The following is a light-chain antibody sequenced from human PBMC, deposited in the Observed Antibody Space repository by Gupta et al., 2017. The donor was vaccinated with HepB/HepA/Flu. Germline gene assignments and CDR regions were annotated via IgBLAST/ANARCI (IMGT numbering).Light chain of an antibody. CDR2: GAF. CDR1: RSVTSNY. J-gene: IGKJ1*01. Sequence: EIVLTQSPGTLSLSPGERATLSCRASRSVTSNYLAWYQQKPGQAPRLFIYGAFSRATGIPDRFSGGGSGTXFTLTIXRLEPEDTAVSYCHQDCSSPWTFGXGTKVEIK. CDR3: HQDCSSPWT. V-gene: IGKV3-20*01.